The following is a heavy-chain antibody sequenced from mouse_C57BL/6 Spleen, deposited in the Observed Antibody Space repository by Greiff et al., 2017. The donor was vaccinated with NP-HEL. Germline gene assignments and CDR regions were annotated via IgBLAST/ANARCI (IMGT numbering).Heavy chain of an antibody. D-gene: IGHD4-1*02. J-gene: IGHJ1*03. CDR3: TRDRSTTGTTRYFDV. CDR1: GFTFSSYA. Sequence: EVKLVESGEGLVKPGGSLKLSCAASGFTFSSYAMSWVRQTPEKRLEWVAYISSGGDYIYYADTVKGRFTISRDNARNSLYRQMSSLKSEDTAMYYCTRDRSTTGTTRYFDVWGTGTTVTVSS. V-gene: IGHV5-9-1*02. CDR2: ISSGGDYI.